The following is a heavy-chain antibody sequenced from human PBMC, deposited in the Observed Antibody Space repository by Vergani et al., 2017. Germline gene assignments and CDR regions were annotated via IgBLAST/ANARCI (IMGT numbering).Heavy chain of an antibody. CDR3: ARVIAAELRHFDP. D-gene: IGHD6-13*01. J-gene: IGHJ5*02. V-gene: IGHV4-59*01. CDR2: IYSSGRT. CDR1: GGSISSYY. Sequence: QVQLQESGPGLVKPSETLSLTCTVSGGSISSYYWSWIRQPPGPGLGWRGYIYSSGRTNYHPSLKSRVTISVDTSKNQFSLKLSSVTAADTAVYYCARVIAAELRHFDPWAQGTLVTVSS.